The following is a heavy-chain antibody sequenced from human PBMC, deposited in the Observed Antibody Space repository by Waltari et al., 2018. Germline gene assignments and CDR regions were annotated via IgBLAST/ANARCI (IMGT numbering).Heavy chain of an antibody. D-gene: IGHD3-22*01. CDR2: INHSGST. Sequence: QVQLQQWGAGLLKPSETLSLTCAVYGGSFSGYYWSWIRQPPGKGLEWIGEINHSGSTNYNPSLKSRVTISVDTSKNQFSLNLSSVTAADTAVYYCARGGEDYDSSGYYTHFDYWGQGTLVTVSS. CDR3: ARGGEDYDSSGYYTHFDY. J-gene: IGHJ4*02. CDR1: GGSFSGYY. V-gene: IGHV4-34*01.